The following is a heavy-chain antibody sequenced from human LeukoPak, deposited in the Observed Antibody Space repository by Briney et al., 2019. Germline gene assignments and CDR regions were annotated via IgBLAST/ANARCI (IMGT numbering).Heavy chain of an antibody. V-gene: IGHV3-23*01. CDR1: GGSISSYY. CDR2: ISGSGDNT. J-gene: IGHJ5*02. Sequence: PSETLSLTCTVSGGSISSYYWSWIRQPPGKGLEWVSSISGSGDNTFYADSVKGRFTISRDNSKNTLYLQMTSLRAEDTALYYCAKDFRAKYGSGAYGWFDPWGQGTLVTVSS. CDR3: AKDFRAKYGSGAYGWFDP. D-gene: IGHD3-10*01.